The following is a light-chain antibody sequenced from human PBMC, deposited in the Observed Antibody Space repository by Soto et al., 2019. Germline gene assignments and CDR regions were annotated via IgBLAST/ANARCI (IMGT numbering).Light chain of an antibody. J-gene: IGLJ1*01. V-gene: IGLV2-14*01. Sequence: QSALTQPASVSGSPGQSIAISCTGSSSDVGIYNYVSWYQQHPGKVPKLIIYEVSNRPSGVSNRFSGSKSGNQASLTISGLQAEDEADYYCSSYTTSRTRVFGTGTKLTV. CDR3: SSYTTSRTRV. CDR2: EVS. CDR1: SSDVGIYNY.